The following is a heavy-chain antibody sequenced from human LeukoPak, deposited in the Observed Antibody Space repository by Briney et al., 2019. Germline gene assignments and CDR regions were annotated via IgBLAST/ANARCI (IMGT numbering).Heavy chain of an antibody. V-gene: IGHV1-3*01. CDR3: AREPTIQLWSHNWFDP. Sequence: ASVKVSCKASGYTFTSYAMHWVRQAPGQRLEWMGWINAGNGNTKYSQKFQGRVTITRDTSASTAYMELSSLRSEDTAVYYCAREPTIQLWSHNWFDPWGQGTLVTVSS. J-gene: IGHJ5*02. CDR1: GYTFTSYA. D-gene: IGHD5-18*01. CDR2: INAGNGNT.